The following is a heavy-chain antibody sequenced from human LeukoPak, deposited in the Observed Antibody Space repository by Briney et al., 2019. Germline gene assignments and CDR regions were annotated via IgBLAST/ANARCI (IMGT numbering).Heavy chain of an antibody. CDR1: GFTFSSYG. CDR3: ARDSYSSSWYPWHYYYYMDV. J-gene: IGHJ6*03. CDR2: IRYDGNKK. Sequence: GGSLRLSCAASGFTFSSYGMHWVRQAPGKGLGWVAFIRYDGNKKYYADSVKGRFTISRDNSENTLYLQMNTLISEDTAMYYCARDSYSSSWYPWHYYYYMDVWGKGTTVTISS. D-gene: IGHD6-13*01. V-gene: IGHV3-30*02.